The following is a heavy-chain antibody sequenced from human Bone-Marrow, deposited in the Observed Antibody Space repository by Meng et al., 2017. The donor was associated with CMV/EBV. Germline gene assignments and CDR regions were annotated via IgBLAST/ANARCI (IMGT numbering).Heavy chain of an antibody. V-gene: IGHV4-59*01. Sequence: SETLSLTCTVSGGSISSYYWSWIRQPPGKGLEWIGYIYYSGSTNYNPSLKSRVTISVDTSKNQFSLKLSSVTAADTAVYYCAIFHSGSYWGSFDYWGQGTRVTVYS. CDR3: AIFHSGSYWGSFDY. J-gene: IGHJ4*02. CDR2: IYYSGST. CDR1: GGSISSYY. D-gene: IGHD1-26*01.